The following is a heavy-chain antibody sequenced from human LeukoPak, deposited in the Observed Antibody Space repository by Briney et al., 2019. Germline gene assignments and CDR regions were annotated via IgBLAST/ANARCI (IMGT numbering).Heavy chain of an antibody. CDR1: GYTFTSYY. Sequence: ASVKVSCKASGYTFTSYYMHWVRQAPGQGLGWMGIINPSGGSTSYAQKFQGRVTMTRDTSTSTVYMELSSLRSEDTAVYYCARDLVEVVTAGPGGWFDPWGQGTLVTVSS. V-gene: IGHV1-46*01. D-gene: IGHD2-21*02. CDR3: ARDLVEVVTAGPGGWFDP. CDR2: INPSGGST. J-gene: IGHJ5*02.